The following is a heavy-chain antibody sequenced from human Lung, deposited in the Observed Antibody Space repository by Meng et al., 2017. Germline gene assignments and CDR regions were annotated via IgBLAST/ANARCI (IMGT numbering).Heavy chain of an antibody. CDR3: TNDRLDH. CDR1: GFTFTDHW. CDR2: INRDGTKP. Sequence: EVQLGGSGGCLVPPGGSLSLSCAASGFTFTDHWMHWVRQGPGKGLVWVSRINRDGTKPTYADSVKGRFTISRDNAKNTLYLQMNNLRAEDTAFYYCTNDRLDHWGQGALVTRLL. D-gene: IGHD1-1*01. J-gene: IGHJ1*01. V-gene: IGHV3-74*01.